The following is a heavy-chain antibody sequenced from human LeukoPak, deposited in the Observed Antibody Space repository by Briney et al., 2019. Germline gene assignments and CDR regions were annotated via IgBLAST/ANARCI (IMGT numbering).Heavy chain of an antibody. CDR3: ARGANFYYYGMDV. V-gene: IGHV4-34*01. D-gene: IGHD2-15*01. Sequence: MASETLSLTCAVYGGSFSGYYWSWIRQPPGKGLEWIGEINHSGSTNYNPSLKSRVTISVDTSKNQFSLKLSSVTAADTAVYYCARGANFYYYGMDVWGQGTTVTVSS. CDR2: INHSGST. CDR1: GGSFSGYY. J-gene: IGHJ6*02.